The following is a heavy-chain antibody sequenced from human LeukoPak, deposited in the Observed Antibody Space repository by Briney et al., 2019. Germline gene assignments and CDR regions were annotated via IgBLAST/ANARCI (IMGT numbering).Heavy chain of an antibody. V-gene: IGHV4-38-2*01. J-gene: IGHJ2*01. CDR3: ARQIGVQLRYFDL. CDR1: GYSISSGYH. Sequence: KPSETLSLTCAVSGYSISSGYHWGWIRQPPGKGLEWIGSIYHSGSTYYNTSLKSRVTISVDTSKNQFSLKLSSVTAADTAVYYCARQIGVQLRYFDLWGRGTLVTVSS. D-gene: IGHD5-18*01. CDR2: IYHSGST.